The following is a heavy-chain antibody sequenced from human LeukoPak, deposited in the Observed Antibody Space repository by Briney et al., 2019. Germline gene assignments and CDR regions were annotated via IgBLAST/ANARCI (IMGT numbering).Heavy chain of an antibody. D-gene: IGHD1-1*01. CDR1: GFNFGYFP. CDR2: IYSGGST. Sequence: GGSLRLSCTGSGFNFGYFPMSWFRQAPGKGLEWVSVIYSGGSTYYADSVKGRFTISRDNSKDTLYPQMNSLRAEDTAVYYCARDTSTGTTSHWGQGTLVTVSS. CDR3: ARDTSTGTTSH. V-gene: IGHV3-66*01. J-gene: IGHJ4*02.